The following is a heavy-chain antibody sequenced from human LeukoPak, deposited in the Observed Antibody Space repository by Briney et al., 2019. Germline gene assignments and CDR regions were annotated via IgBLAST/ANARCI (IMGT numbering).Heavy chain of an antibody. CDR3: ARDGRAAGDSDAFDI. J-gene: IGHJ3*02. CDR1: GGTFSSYA. Sequence: GASVKVSCKASGGTFSSYAISWVRQAPGQGLEWMGWISAYNGNTNYAQKLQGRVTMTTDTSTSTAYMELRSLRSDDTAVYYCARDGRAAGDSDAFDIWGQGTVVTVSS. D-gene: IGHD6-13*01. V-gene: IGHV1-18*01. CDR2: ISAYNGNT.